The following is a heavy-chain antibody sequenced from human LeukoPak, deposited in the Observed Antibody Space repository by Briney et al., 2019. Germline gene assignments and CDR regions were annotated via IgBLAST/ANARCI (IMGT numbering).Heavy chain of an antibody. J-gene: IGHJ6*03. V-gene: IGHV1-18*01. CDR2: ISAYNGNT. D-gene: IGHD3-3*01. Sequence: ASVKVSCKASGYTFTSYGISWVRQAPGQGLEWMGWISAYNGNTNYAQKLQGRVTMTTDTSTSTAYMELRSLRSDDTAVYYCARGIFGVVITARVYYYYMDVWGKGTTVTVSS. CDR1: GYTFTSYG. CDR3: ARGIFGVVITARVYYYYMDV.